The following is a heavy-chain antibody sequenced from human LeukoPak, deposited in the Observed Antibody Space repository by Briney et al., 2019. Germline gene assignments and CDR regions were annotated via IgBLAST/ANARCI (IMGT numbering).Heavy chain of an antibody. D-gene: IGHD3-9*01. CDR3: AKDSEGPLRYFDWYYYYYGMDV. J-gene: IGHJ6*02. CDR2: ISYDGSNK. Sequence: PGRSLRLSCAASGFTFSNYGMHWVRQAPGKGLEGVAVISYDGSNKYYADSVKGRFTISRDNSKNTLYLQMNSLRAEDTAVYYCAKDSEGPLRYFDWYYYYYGMDVWGQGTTVTVSS. CDR1: GFTFSNYG. V-gene: IGHV3-30*18.